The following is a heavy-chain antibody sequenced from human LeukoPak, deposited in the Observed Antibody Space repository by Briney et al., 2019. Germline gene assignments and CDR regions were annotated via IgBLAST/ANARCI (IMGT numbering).Heavy chain of an antibody. V-gene: IGHV1-18*01. CDR1: GDTFSSYG. CDR2: INIYNGNT. D-gene: IGHD3-9*01. J-gene: IGHJ4*02. CDR3: ARGRYFDWLLPDY. Sequence: ASVKVSCEASGDTFSSYGIGWVRQAPGQGLEWMGWINIYNGNTNYAQRLQGRVTMTTDTSTSTAYMELMSLRSDDTAVYYCARGRYFDWLLPDYWGQGTLVTVSS.